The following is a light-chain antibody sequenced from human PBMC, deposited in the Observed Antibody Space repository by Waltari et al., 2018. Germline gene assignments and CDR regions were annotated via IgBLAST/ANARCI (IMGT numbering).Light chain of an antibody. CDR2: DVN. Sequence: QSALTQPASVSGSPGQSITISCAGTSSDVGAYPYVSWYQHHPGKAPKLIIYDVNSRPSGVSNRFSGSKSGNTASLTISELQAEDEADYYCSSFTSDSTWVFGAGTKLTVL. CDR1: SSDVGAYPY. CDR3: SSFTSDSTWV. V-gene: IGLV2-14*03. J-gene: IGLJ2*01.